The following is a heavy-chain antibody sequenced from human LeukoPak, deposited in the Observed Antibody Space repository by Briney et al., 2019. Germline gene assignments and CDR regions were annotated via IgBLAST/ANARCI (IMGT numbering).Heavy chain of an antibody. CDR2: IYYSGST. V-gene: IGHV4-39*07. D-gene: IGHD3-10*01. Sequence: SETLSLTCTVSGGSISSSSYYWGWIRQPPGKGLEWIGSIYYSGSTYYNPSLKSRVTISVDTSKNQFSLKLSPVTAADTAVYYCARVITPKFGELLYYYYYYMDVWGKGTTVTISS. CDR1: GGSISSSSYY. J-gene: IGHJ6*03. CDR3: ARVITPKFGELLYYYYYYMDV.